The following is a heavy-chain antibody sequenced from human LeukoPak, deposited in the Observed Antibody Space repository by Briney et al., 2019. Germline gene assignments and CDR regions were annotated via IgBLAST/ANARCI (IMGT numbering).Heavy chain of an antibody. Sequence: WASVKVSCKASGYTFTGFYIHWVRQAPGQGLEWMGWINPNSGGTNYAQKLQGRVTMTTDTSTSTAYMELRSLRSDDTAVYYCARGQGIRTGDETYYYDSSGYEGDAFDIWGQGTMVTVSS. V-gene: IGHV1-2*02. CDR1: GYTFTGFY. CDR2: INPNSGGT. D-gene: IGHD3-22*01. CDR3: ARGQGIRTGDETYYYDSSGYEGDAFDI. J-gene: IGHJ3*02.